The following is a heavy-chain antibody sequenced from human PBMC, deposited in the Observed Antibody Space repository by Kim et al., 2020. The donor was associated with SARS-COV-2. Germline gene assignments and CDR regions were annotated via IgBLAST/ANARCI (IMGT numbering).Heavy chain of an antibody. J-gene: IGHJ6*02. Sequence: GGSLRLSCAASGFTFDDYAMHWVRQAPGKGLEWVSLISGDGGSTYYADSVKGRFTISRDNSKNSLYLQMNSLRTEDTALYYCAKALWFGGLKRYYYYYGMDVWGQGTTVTVSS. D-gene: IGHD3-10*01. CDR3: AKALWFGGLKRYYYYYGMDV. CDR2: ISGDGGST. CDR1: GFTFDDYA. V-gene: IGHV3-43*02.